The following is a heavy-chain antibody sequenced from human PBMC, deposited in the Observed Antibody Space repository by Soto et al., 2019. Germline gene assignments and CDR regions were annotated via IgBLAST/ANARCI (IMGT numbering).Heavy chain of an antibody. CDR1: GGSFSGYY. D-gene: IGHD6-13*01. CDR3: ARLPLSIAAALPHYYYGMDV. CDR2: INHSGST. J-gene: IGHJ6*02. Sequence: SETLSLTCAVYGGSFSGYYWSWIRQPPGKGLEWIGEINHSGSTNYNPSLKSRVTISVDTSKNQFSLKLSSVTAADTAVYYCARLPLSIAAALPHYYYGMDVWGQGTTVTVSS. V-gene: IGHV4-34*01.